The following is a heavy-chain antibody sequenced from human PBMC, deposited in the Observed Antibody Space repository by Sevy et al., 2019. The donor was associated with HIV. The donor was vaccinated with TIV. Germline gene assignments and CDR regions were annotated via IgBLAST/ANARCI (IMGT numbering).Heavy chain of an antibody. D-gene: IGHD6-6*01. CDR1: GFTFSSYW. CDR2: IKQDGSEK. Sequence: GGSLRLSCAASGFTFSSYWMSWVRQAPGKGLEWVANIKQDGSEKYYVDSVKGRFTISRDNAKNSLYLQMNSLRAEDTAVYYCARVRAARSDWFDPWGQGTLVTVSS. CDR3: ARVRAARSDWFDP. J-gene: IGHJ5*02. V-gene: IGHV3-7*03.